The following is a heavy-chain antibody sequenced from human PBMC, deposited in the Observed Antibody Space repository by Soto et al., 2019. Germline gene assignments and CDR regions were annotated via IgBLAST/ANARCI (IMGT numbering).Heavy chain of an antibody. CDR3: AADLPGHGGGYEFDY. Sequence: PGGSLRLSCAASGFTFITAWMSWVRQAPGKGLEWVGRIKSKNDGGTTDYAAPVKGRFTISRDDSKNTVYLQMNSLRTEDTALYYCAADLPGHGGGYEFDYWGQGT. J-gene: IGHJ4*01. CDR1: GFTFITAW. V-gene: IGHV3-15*07. CDR2: IKSKNDGGTT. D-gene: IGHD2-15*01.